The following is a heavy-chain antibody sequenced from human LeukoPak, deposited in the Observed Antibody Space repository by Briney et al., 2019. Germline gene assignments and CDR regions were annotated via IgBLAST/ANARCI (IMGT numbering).Heavy chain of an antibody. V-gene: IGHV1-2*02. Sequence: GASVKVSCKASGYTFTGYYMHWVRQAPGQWLEWMGWNNPNSGGTNYAQKFQGRVTMTRDTSISTAYMELSRLRSDDTAVYYCARGFSSGWYGAFDIWGQGTMVTVSS. CDR1: GYTFTGYY. CDR2: NNPNSGGT. J-gene: IGHJ3*02. CDR3: ARGFSSGWYGAFDI. D-gene: IGHD6-19*01.